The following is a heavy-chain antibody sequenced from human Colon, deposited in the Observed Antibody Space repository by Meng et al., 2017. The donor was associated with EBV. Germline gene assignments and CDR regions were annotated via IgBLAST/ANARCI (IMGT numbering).Heavy chain of an antibody. CDR2: INAGNGNT. J-gene: IGHJ4*02. Sequence: QGQFVQSGAEVKKPGASVKVSCKASGYTFTNYAMHWVRQAPGQRLEWMGWINAGNGNTKYSQKFQGRVTITRDTSASTAYMELSSLRSEDTAVYYCARDQGAWFGEAPRFDYWGQGTLVTVSS. CDR3: ARDQGAWFGEAPRFDY. V-gene: IGHV1-3*01. CDR1: GYTFTNYA. D-gene: IGHD3-10*01.